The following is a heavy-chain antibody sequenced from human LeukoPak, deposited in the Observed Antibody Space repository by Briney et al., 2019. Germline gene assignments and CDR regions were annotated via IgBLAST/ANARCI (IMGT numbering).Heavy chain of an antibody. Sequence: PGRSLRLSCAASGFNFSTHTMHWVRQAPGKGLEWVAVISGSDDSTYYADSVRGRFTISRDVSKNTLFLQMNSLRAEDTALYYCTKAKYYHFDYWGQGTLVTVSS. CDR2: ISGSDDST. CDR1: GFNFSTHT. V-gene: IGHV3-23*01. CDR3: TKAKYYHFDY. J-gene: IGHJ4*02. D-gene: IGHD3-16*01.